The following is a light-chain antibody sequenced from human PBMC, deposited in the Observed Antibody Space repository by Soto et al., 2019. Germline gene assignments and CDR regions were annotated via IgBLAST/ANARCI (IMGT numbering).Light chain of an antibody. CDR3: SSYTRTSTYV. J-gene: IGLJ1*01. Sequence: QSVLTQPASVSGSPGQSITISCTGTSSDVGGYQYVSWYQQHPGKAPKLMIYEVHNRPSGVSNRFSASKSDNTASLTISGLQAEDEADYYCSSYTRTSTYVFGTGTKLTVL. V-gene: IGLV2-14*01. CDR2: EVH. CDR1: SSDVGGYQY.